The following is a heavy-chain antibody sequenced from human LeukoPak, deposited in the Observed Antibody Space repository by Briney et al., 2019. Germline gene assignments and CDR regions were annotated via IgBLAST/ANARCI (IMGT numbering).Heavy chain of an antibody. Sequence: GASVKVSCKVSGYTLTELSMHWVRQAPGKGLEWMGGFDPEDGETIYAQKFQGRVTMTEDTSTDTAYMELSSLRSEDTAVYYCATDAPESVWFGTKFDYWGQGILVTVSS. CDR3: ATDAPESVWFGTKFDY. D-gene: IGHD3-10*01. J-gene: IGHJ4*02. V-gene: IGHV1-24*01. CDR2: FDPEDGET. CDR1: GYTLTELS.